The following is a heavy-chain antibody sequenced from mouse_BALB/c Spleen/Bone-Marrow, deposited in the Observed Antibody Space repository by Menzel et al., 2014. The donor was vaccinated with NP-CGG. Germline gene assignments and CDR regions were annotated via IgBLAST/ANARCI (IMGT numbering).Heavy chain of an antibody. CDR2: IDPANGNT. CDR1: GFNIKNTY. V-gene: IGHV14-3*02. J-gene: IGHJ3*01. D-gene: IGHD1-1*01. CDR3: ASYYYGRSSFTY. Sequence: LVESGAELVKPGASVKLSCTASGFNIKNTYMHWVRQRPEQGLEWIGRIDPANGNTKYDPKLQGKATITADTSSNTAYLQLSSLTSEDTAVYYCASYYYGRSSFTYWGQGTLVTVSA.